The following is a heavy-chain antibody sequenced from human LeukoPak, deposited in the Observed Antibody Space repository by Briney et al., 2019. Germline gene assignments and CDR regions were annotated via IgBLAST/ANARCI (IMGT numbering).Heavy chain of an antibody. J-gene: IGHJ5*02. Sequence: GGSLRLSCAASGITFGNNWMHWVRQGPGKGLVWISRINSDGGGAIYADSVKGRFTVSRDNAKNTLYLQMNSLRAEDTAVYYCARDAPHNWFDTWGQGTLVTVS. CDR3: ARDAPHNWFDT. CDR1: GITFGNNW. V-gene: IGHV3-74*01. CDR2: INSDGGGA.